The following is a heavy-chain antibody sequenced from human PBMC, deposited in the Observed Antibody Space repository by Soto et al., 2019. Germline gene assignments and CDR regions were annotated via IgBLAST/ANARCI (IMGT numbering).Heavy chain of an antibody. J-gene: IGHJ4*02. CDR1: GYIFTSHV. V-gene: IGHV1-3*01. CDR3: VRDSGVRGPSCDLDY. CDR2: VTGGNGDT. Sequence: QVQLVQSGAEVKEPGASVKVSCKASGYIFTSHVVHWVRQAPGQRLEWMGWVTGGNGDTKYSQKFQGRVTITRDISATTAYMELSRLTSEDKAIYYCVRDSGVRGPSCDLDYWGQGTLVTVSS. D-gene: IGHD3-10*02.